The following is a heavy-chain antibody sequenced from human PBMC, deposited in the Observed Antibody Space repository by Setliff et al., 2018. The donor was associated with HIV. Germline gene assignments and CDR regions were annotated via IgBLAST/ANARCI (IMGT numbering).Heavy chain of an antibody. Sequence: SETLSLTCAVYGGSFSNYYWSWIRQPPGKGLEWIGEINYSGSTKYNPSLKSRVTMSVDTSKNQFSLKLNSVTAAATAVYYCARYVAYDEDDFDIWGQGTMVTVSS. CDR1: GGSFSNYY. D-gene: IGHD3-16*01. CDR3: ARYVAYDEDDFDI. V-gene: IGHV4-34*01. J-gene: IGHJ3*02. CDR2: INYSGST.